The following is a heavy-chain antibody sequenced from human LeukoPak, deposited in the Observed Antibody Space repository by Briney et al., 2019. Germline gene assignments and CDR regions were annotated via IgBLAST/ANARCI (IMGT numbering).Heavy chain of an antibody. Sequence: GGSLRLSCAASGITFSDYYMSWSRQAPGKGLEWVAHISSSGRTIEYADSVKGRFAISRDNAKNSLYLQMTSLSVEDTAVYYCAREVRYTSSWYVYYYFDYWGQGTLVTVSS. CDR1: GITFSDYY. D-gene: IGHD6-13*01. CDR2: ISSSGRTI. CDR3: AREVRYTSSWYVYYYFDY. V-gene: IGHV3-11*01. J-gene: IGHJ4*02.